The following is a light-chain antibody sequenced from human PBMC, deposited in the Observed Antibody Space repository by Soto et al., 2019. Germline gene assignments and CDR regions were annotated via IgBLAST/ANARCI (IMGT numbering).Light chain of an antibody. CDR2: DTS. V-gene: IGLV7-46*01. Sequence: QAVVTQEPSLTVSPGGTITLTCGSSTGAVTSGHYPYWFQQKPGQAPRTMIYDTSNKHSWTPARFSGSLLGGKAALTLSGAQPEDEAEHYCLLSYSGALVVFGGGTQLTVL. CDR3: LLSYSGALVV. CDR1: TGAVTSGHY. J-gene: IGLJ2*01.